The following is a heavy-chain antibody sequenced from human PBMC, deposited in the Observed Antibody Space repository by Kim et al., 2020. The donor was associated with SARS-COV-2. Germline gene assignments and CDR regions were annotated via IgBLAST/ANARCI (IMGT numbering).Heavy chain of an antibody. J-gene: IGHJ3*02. CDR3: TTDGRLSYCGGDCYSPNDAFDI. D-gene: IGHD2-21*02. CDR1: GFTFSNAW. V-gene: IGHV3-15*01. CDR2: IKSKTDGGTT. Sequence: GGSLRLSCAASGFTFSNAWMSWVRQAPGKGLEWVGRIKSKTDGGTTDYAAPVKGRFTISRDDSKNTLYLQMNSLKTEDTAVYYCTTDGRLSYCGGDCYSPNDAFDIWGQGTMVTVSS.